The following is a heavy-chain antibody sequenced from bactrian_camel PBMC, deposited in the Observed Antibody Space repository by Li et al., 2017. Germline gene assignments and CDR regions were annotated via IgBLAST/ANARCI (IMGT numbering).Heavy chain of an antibody. Sequence: VQLVESGGGLVQPGGSLRLSCTASGFTFSSSDMSWGRQIPGKGLEWVSGIDTGGGNTYYADSVKGRFTISQDKSANRLYLQMDSLKPEDTGTYYCAATPGFESAPCLRVGRMNRWGQGTQVTVS. D-gene: IGHD1*01. CDR3: AATPGFESAPCLRVGRMNR. J-gene: IGHJ4*01. CDR2: IDTGGGNT. V-gene: IGHV3S40*01. CDR1: GFTFSSSD.